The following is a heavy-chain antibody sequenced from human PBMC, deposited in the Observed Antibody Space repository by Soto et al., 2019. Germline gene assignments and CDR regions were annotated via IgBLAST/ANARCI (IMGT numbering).Heavy chain of an antibody. CDR2: ISGSGGST. Sequence: EVQLLESGGGLVQPGGSLRLSCAASGFTFSSYAMSWVRQAPGKGLEWVSAISGSGGSTYYADSVKGRFTISRDNSKNTLYLQMNSLRAEDTAVYYCAKDLVGPRGSGSPKYFDYWGQGTLVTVSS. V-gene: IGHV3-23*01. J-gene: IGHJ4*02. D-gene: IGHD3-10*01. CDR1: GFTFSSYA. CDR3: AKDLVGPRGSGSPKYFDY.